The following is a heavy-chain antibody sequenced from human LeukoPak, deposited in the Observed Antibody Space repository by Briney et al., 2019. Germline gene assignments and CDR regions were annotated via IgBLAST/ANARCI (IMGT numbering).Heavy chain of an antibody. D-gene: IGHD4-17*01. J-gene: IGHJ4*02. CDR3: ARAKTTSDY. CDR2: ISSSGSTI. V-gene: IGHV3-48*04. CDR1: GFTFSSFS. Sequence: GGSLRLSCAASGFTFSSFSMNWVRQAPGKGLEWVSYISSSGSTIYYADSVKGRFTISRDNAKNSLYLQMNSLRAEDTAVYYCARAKTTSDYWGQGTLVTVSS.